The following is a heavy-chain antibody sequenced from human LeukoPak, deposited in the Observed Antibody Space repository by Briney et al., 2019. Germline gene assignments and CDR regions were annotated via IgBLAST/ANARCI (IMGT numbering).Heavy chain of an antibody. CDR3: TTRSGDFWSGFVN. D-gene: IGHD3-3*01. CDR1: VNSPSELS. J-gene: IGHJ4*02. Sequence: ASVTVSCKVSVNSPSELSIQWVRQAPGKGLECMGGFDPEEAKMVYAQNFQGRVTMTEDTSTQTAYMELSGLTSDDTAVYYCTTRSGDFWSGFVNWGQGTLVTVSS. CDR2: FDPEEAKM. V-gene: IGHV1-24*01.